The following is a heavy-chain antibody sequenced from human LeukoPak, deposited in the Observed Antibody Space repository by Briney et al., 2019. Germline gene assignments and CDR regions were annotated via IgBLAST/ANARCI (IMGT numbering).Heavy chain of an antibody. CDR1: GGSISSYY. CDR2: IYYSGST. D-gene: IGHD3-10*01. V-gene: IGHV4-59*01. Sequence: SETLSLTCTVSGGSISSYYWSWIRQPPGKGLEWIGYIYYSGSTNYNPSLKSRVTISVDTSKNQFSLKLSSVTAADTAVYYCARSGHCYGSGIPFDYWGQGTLVTVSS. CDR3: ARSGHCYGSGIPFDY. J-gene: IGHJ4*02.